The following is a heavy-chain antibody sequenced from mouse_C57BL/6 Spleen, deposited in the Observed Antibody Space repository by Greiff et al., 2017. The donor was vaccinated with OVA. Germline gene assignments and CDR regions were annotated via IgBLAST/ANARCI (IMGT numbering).Heavy chain of an antibody. J-gene: IGHJ1*03. CDR3: ARDMITTELRYFDV. CDR2: ISDGGSYT. D-gene: IGHD2-4*01. CDR1: GFTFSSYA. V-gene: IGHV5-4*01. Sequence: EVMLVESGGGLVKPGGSLKLSCAASGFTFSSYAMSWVRQTPEKRLEWVATISDGGSYTYYPDNVKGRFTISRDNAKNNLYLQMSHLKSEDTAMYYCARDMITTELRYFDVWGTGTTVTVSS.